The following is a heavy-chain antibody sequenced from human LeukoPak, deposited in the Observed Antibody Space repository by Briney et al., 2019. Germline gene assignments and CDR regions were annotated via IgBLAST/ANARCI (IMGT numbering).Heavy chain of an antibody. CDR1: GFTFSNYW. V-gene: IGHV3-74*01. CDR3: ASPYSSRWYELCY. Sequence: GGSLRLSCAASGFTFSNYWMHWVRQAPGKGLVWVSRINSDGINTSYADSVKGRFTISRDNAKNSLYLQMNSLRAEDTAVYYCASPYSSRWYELCYWGQGTLVTVSS. CDR2: INSDGINT. J-gene: IGHJ4*02. D-gene: IGHD6-13*01.